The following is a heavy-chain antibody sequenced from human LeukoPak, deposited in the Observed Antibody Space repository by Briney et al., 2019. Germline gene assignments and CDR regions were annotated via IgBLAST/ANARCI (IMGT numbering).Heavy chain of an antibody. D-gene: IGHD5-12*01. J-gene: IGHJ4*02. Sequence: GESLKISCKGSGYNFASNWIAWVRQMPGKGLEWMGIIFPFDSDTRYSPSFQGQVTISADKSINTAYLHWNSLKASDTAMYYCATPLRYSGLVFDYWGQGPLVTLSS. V-gene: IGHV5-51*01. CDR1: GYNFASNW. CDR2: IFPFDSDT. CDR3: ATPLRYSGLVFDY.